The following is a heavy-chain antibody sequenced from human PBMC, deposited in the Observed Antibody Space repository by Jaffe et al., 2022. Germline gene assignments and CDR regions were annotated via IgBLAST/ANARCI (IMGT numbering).Heavy chain of an antibody. J-gene: IGHJ4*02. CDR1: GFTFSSYA. V-gene: IGHV3-23*01. CDR3: AKASFDSGWYFYGCHY. CDR2: ISGSGGST. D-gene: IGHD6-19*01. Sequence: EVQLLESGGGLVQPGGSLRLSCAASGFTFSSYAMSWVRQAPGKGLEWVSAISGSGGSTYYADSVKGRFTISRDNSKNTLYLQMNSLRAEDTAVYYCAKASFDSGWYFYGCHYWGQGTLVTVSS.